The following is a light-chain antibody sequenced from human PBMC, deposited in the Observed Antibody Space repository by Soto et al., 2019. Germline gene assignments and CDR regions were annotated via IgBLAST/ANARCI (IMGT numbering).Light chain of an antibody. CDR1: SSDVGYYNY. V-gene: IGLV2-8*01. Sequence: QSALTQPPSASGSPGQSVTISCTGTSSDVGYYNYVSWYQQHPGKAPKLMIFEVNARPSGVPDRFSGSRSGNTASLTVSGLQAKDEAVYYCSSHAGRNKYVLFGGGTKLTVL. J-gene: IGLJ2*01. CDR2: EVN. CDR3: SSHAGRNKYVL.